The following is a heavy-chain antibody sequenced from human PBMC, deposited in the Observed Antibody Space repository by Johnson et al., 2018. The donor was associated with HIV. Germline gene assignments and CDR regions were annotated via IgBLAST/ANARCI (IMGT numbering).Heavy chain of an antibody. J-gene: IGHJ3*02. CDR3: AKDLGESENEEWATDYYDFSIGYPGQDPRAVVGAFDI. CDR1: GFTFSSYG. Sequence: QVQLVESGGGVVQPGRSLRLSCAASGFTFSSYGMHWVRQAPGKGLEWVAVIWYDGSNTFYEASVKGRFTISRDNSKNTLYLQMNSLRAEDTAVYYCAKDLGESENEEWATDYYDFSIGYPGQDPRAVVGAFDIWGQGTMVTVSS. D-gene: IGHD3-3*01. V-gene: IGHV3-30*18. CDR2: IWYDGSNT.